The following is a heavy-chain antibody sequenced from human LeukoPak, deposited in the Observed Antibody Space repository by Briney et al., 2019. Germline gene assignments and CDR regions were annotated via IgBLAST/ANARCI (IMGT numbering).Heavy chain of an antibody. Sequence: ASVKVSCKASGYTFTSNAMHWVRQAPGQRPEWMGWINTGNGNTKYSQKFQGRVTISRDTSANTAYMEVSSLRSDDTAVYYCARFGPYDGAFDIWGQGTMVTVSS. CDR3: ARFGPYDGAFDI. D-gene: IGHD3-10*01. CDR1: GYTFTSNA. V-gene: IGHV1-3*04. J-gene: IGHJ3*02. CDR2: INTGNGNT.